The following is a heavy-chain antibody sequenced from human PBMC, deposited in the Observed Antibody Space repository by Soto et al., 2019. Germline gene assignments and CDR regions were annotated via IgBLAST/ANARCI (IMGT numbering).Heavy chain of an antibody. CDR2: INPSGGST. CDR3: ARDFTVTTRRDYFDY. CDR1: GYTFTSYY. J-gene: IGHJ4*02. V-gene: IGHV1-46*01. Sequence: GASVKVSCKASGYTFTSYYMHWVRRAPGQGLEWMGIINPSGGSTSYAQKFQGRVTMTRDTSTSTVYMELSSLRSEDTAVYYCARDFTVTTRRDYFDYWGQGTLVTVSS. D-gene: IGHD4-17*01.